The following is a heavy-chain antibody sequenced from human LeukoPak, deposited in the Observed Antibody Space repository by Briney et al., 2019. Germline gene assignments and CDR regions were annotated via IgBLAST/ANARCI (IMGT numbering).Heavy chain of an antibody. CDR1: GGSISSYY. CDR2: IYYSGST. CDR3: ARGIAARPPYYYYYYMDV. Sequence: SETLSLTCTVSGGSISSYYWSWIRQPPGKGLEWIGYIYYSGSTNYNPSLKSRVTISVDTSKNQFSLRLSSVTAADTAVYYCARGIAARPPYYYYYYMDVWGKGTTVTVSS. V-gene: IGHV4-59*01. J-gene: IGHJ6*03. D-gene: IGHD6-6*01.